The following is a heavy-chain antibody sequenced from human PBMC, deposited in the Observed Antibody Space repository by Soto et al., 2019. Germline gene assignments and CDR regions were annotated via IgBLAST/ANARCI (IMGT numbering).Heavy chain of an antibody. CDR2: MFYSGST. Sequence: QVQVRESGPGLVEPSQTLSLICSVSGGSISSGGYYWSWIRQHPGKGLEWIAYMFYSGSTLYNPSLRRRVTTSVDTSKNQFSLKLSSVTAADTAVYYCARGGHDGNYFDPWGQGTLVTVSS. D-gene: IGHD4-17*01. CDR3: ARGGHDGNYFDP. CDR1: GGSISSGGYY. V-gene: IGHV4-31*03. J-gene: IGHJ5*02.